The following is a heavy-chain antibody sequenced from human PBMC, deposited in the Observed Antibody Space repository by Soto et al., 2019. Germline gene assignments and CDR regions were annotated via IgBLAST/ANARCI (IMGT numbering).Heavy chain of an antibody. V-gene: IGHV4-30-4*01. CDR1: GGSISSGDYY. J-gene: IGHJ4*02. Sequence: QVQLQESGPGLVKPSQTLSLTCTVSGGSISSGDYYWSWIRQPPGKGLEGIGYIYYSGSTYYNPSLKSRVTISVDTSKNQFSLKLSSVTAADTAVYYCAGAVAGRLYYFDYWGQGTLVTVSS. CDR2: IYYSGST. CDR3: AGAVAGRLYYFDY. D-gene: IGHD6-19*01.